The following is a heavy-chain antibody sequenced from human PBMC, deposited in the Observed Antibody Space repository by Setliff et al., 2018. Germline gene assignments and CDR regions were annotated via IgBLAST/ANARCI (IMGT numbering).Heavy chain of an antibody. D-gene: IGHD6-13*01. CDR1: GYTFTSYA. CDR3: ARAYSSSWYLYYYYGMDV. J-gene: IGHJ6*02. Sequence: GASVKVSCKASGYTFTSYAMHWVRQAPGQRLEWMGWINVGNGNTKYSQKFQGRVTITRDTSISTAYMELSSLRSEDTAVYYCARAYSSSWYLYYYYGMDVWGQGTTVTVSS. CDR2: INVGNGNT. V-gene: IGHV1-3*01.